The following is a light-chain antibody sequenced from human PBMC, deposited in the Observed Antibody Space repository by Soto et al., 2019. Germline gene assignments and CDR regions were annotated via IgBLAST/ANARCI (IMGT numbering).Light chain of an antibody. CDR2: GAS. J-gene: IGKJ1*01. CDR3: LQYNKWPPWT. V-gene: IGKV3-15*01. CDR1: QSVGNN. Sequence: ETXMTQSPATLSVSPGERATLSCRASQSVGNNLAWYRQKPGQAPSLLIYGASTRATGIPARFSGSGSGTEFTLTISRLQSEDFAVYYCLQYNKWPPWTFGQGTKVEIK.